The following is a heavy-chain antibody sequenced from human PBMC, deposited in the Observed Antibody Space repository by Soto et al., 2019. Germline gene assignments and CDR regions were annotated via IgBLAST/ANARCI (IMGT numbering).Heavy chain of an antibody. J-gene: IGHJ4*02. CDR3: ASPHVEYCSGGSCHQFDY. D-gene: IGHD2-15*01. Sequence: QVQLVQSGAEVKKPGSSVKVSCKASGGTFSSYAISWVRQAPGQGLEWMGGIIPIFGTANYAHKFQGRDTITADESTSTAYMELSRLRSEDRAVYCCASPHVEYCSGGSCHQFDYWGQGTLVTVSS. CDR2: IIPIFGTA. CDR1: GGTFSSYA. V-gene: IGHV1-69*01.